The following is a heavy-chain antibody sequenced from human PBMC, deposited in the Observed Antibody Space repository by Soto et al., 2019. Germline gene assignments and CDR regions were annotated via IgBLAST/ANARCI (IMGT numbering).Heavy chain of an antibody. V-gene: IGHV5-51*01. CDR1: GYSFTSYW. J-gene: IGHJ6*03. D-gene: IGHD1-1*01. Sequence: GESLKISCKGSGYSFTSYWIGWVRQMPGKGLEWMGIIYPGDSDTRYSPSFQGQVTISADKSISTAYLQWSSLKASDTAMYYCARLPGTTDYYYYMDVWGQGTTVTVSS. CDR3: ARLPGTTDYYYYMDV. CDR2: IYPGDSDT.